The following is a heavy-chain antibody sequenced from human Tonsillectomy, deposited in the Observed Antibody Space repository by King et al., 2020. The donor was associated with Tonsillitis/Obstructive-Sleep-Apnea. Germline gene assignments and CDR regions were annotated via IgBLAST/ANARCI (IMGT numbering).Heavy chain of an antibody. CDR3: ARTDTTADYGMDV. D-gene: IGHD4-17*01. V-gene: IGHV3-30*04. CDR1: GFTFNSYA. CDR2: ISYDGSNK. J-gene: IGHJ6*02. Sequence: VQLVESGGGVVQPGRSLRLSCAASGFTFNSYAMHWVRQAPGKGLEWVAVISYDGSNKYYADSVKGRFTISSDNSKNTLYLQMNSLRAEDTAVYYCARTDTTADYGMDVWGQGTTVTVSS.